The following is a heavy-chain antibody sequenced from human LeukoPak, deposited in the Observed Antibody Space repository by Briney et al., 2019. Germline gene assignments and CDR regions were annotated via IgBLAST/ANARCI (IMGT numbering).Heavy chain of an antibody. CDR3: ARQSSSSTDWFDP. D-gene: IGHD6-6*01. Sequence: PSETLSRTCTVSGGSISSGSYYWSWIRQPAGKGLEWIGRIYTSGSTNYNPSLKSRVTISVDTSKNQFSLKLSSVSAADSAVYYCARQSSSSTDWFDPWGQGTLVTVSS. V-gene: IGHV4-61*02. J-gene: IGHJ5*02. CDR2: IYTSGST. CDR1: GGSISSGSYY.